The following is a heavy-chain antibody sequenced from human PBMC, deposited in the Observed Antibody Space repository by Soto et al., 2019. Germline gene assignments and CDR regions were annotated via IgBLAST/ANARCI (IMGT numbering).Heavy chain of an antibody. J-gene: IGHJ5*01. Sequence: QVQLQESGPGLVKPSQTLSLTCTVSGGSISSGGYYWSWIRQHPGKGLEWIGYIYYSGSTYYHPALTSRVTISVDTSKNQCSLKLSSVTAADTAVYYCAREVGGAGSWYNWFDSWGQGTLVTVSS. CDR2: IYYSGST. CDR3: AREVGGAGSWYNWFDS. CDR1: GGSISSGGYY. D-gene: IGHD3-10*01. V-gene: IGHV4-31*03.